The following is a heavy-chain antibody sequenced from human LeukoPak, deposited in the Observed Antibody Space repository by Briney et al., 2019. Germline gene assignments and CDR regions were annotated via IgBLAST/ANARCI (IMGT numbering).Heavy chain of an antibody. CDR1: GGSISSYY. J-gene: IGHJ4*02. V-gene: IGHV4-59*01. Sequence: PSETLSLTCTVPGGSISSYYWSWIRQPPGKGREWIGYIYYSGSTNYNPSLKSRVTISVDTSKNQFSLKLSSVTAADTAVYYCARTTAMVLFDYWGQGTLVTVSS. CDR3: ARTTAMVLFDY. CDR2: IYYSGST. D-gene: IGHD5-18*01.